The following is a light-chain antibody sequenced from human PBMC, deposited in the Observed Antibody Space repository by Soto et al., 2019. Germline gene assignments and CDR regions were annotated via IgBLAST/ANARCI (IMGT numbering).Light chain of an antibody. Sequence: EVVLTQSPGTLSLSRGERATISCRASERIYSAYLGWYQQKPGQAPRLLIYGTSSRATGIPDRFSGSGSGTDFTLTISRLEPEDFAVYYCQQYGNSPITFGQGTRLEIK. CDR1: ERIYSAY. CDR3: QQYGNSPIT. V-gene: IGKV3-20*01. J-gene: IGKJ5*01. CDR2: GTS.